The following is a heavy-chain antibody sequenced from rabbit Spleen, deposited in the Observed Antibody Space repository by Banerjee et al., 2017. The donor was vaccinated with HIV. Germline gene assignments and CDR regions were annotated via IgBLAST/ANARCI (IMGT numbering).Heavy chain of an antibody. D-gene: IGHD3-1*01. J-gene: IGHJ3*01. CDR1: GIDFTKYY. V-gene: IGHV1S7*01. Sequence: QLTETGGGLVQPGGSLTLSCKASGIDFTKYYITWVRQAPGKGLEWIGIIYAAKGSTDYASWVNGRFTISSDNAQSTVDLKMTSLTAADTASYFCARDLPGVIGWNFGFWCQGTLVTVS. CDR2: IYAAKGST. CDR3: ARDLPGVIGWNFGF.